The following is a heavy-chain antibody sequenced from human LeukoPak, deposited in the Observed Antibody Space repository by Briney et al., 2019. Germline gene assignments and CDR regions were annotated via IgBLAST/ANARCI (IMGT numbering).Heavy chain of an antibody. Sequence: ASVKVSCKASGYIFTSYGISWVRQAPGQGFEWMGWISAYNGNTNYAQKLQGRVTMTTDTSTSQAYMELRSLSSDDTAVYYCARVGVELNAYGDFNWFDPWGQGPLVTVSS. D-gene: IGHD4-17*01. J-gene: IGHJ5*02. CDR1: GYIFTSYG. V-gene: IGHV1-18*01. CDR2: ISAYNGNT. CDR3: ARVGVELNAYGDFNWFDP.